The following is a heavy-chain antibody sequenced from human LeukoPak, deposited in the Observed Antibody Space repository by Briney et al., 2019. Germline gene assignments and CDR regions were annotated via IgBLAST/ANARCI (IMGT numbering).Heavy chain of an antibody. CDR2: TYYRSKWYN. V-gene: IGHV6-1*01. CDR3: ARAGYSGGWTGGDYYYYYYMDV. Sequence: SQTLSLTCAISGDSVSSNSAAWNWIRQSPSRGLEWLGRTYYRSKWYNDYAVSVKSRITITPDTSKNQFSLQLNSVTPEDTAVYYCARAGYSGGWTGGDYYYYYYMDVWGKGTTVTVSS. CDR1: GDSVSSNSAA. J-gene: IGHJ6*03. D-gene: IGHD6-19*01.